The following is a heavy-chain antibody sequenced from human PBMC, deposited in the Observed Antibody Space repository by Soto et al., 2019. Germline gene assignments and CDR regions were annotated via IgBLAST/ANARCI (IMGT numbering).Heavy chain of an antibody. CDR1: GFTFSTYG. D-gene: IGHD2-2*01. J-gene: IGHJ6*02. Sequence: GSLRLSCAASGFTFSTYGMHWVRQAPGKGLEGVADISYDGSNKYYADSVKGRFTISRDNSKNTLYLQMNSLRAEDTAVYYCAKATGYCYSSSCRDYYYYYGMDVWGQWTTVTVSS. CDR2: ISYDGSNK. CDR3: AKATGYCYSSSCRDYYYYYGMDV. V-gene: IGHV3-30*18.